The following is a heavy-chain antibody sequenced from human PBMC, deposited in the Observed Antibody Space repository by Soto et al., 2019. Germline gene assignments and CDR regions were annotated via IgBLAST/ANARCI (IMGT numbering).Heavy chain of an antibody. D-gene: IGHD1-26*01. CDR1: GGSISSYY. CDR3: ARSEVGATTKYFQH. Sequence: QVQLQESGPGLVKPSETLSLTCTVSGGSISSYYWSWIRQPPGKGLEWIGYIYYIGSTNYNPSLKGRDTNSVGTSKDQFPLKLSSVTAADTAVYYCARSEVGATTKYFQHWGQGTLVTVSS. V-gene: IGHV4-59*01. CDR2: IYYIGST. J-gene: IGHJ1*01.